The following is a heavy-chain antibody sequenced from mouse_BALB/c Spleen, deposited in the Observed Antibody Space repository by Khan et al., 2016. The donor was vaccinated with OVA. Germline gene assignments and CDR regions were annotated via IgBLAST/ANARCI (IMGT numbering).Heavy chain of an antibody. CDR1: GYTFSSYW. CDR2: ILPGRGNS. CDR3: ARGAETTYGMGY. J-gene: IGHJ4*01. Sequence: QVQLQQSGAELMKPGASVKISCKATGYTFSSYWIEWVKQRPGHGLEWIGEILPGRGNSNYNEKFKDRATFTADTSSTIAYMQLSSLTSEDSAYYYCARGAETTYGMGYWGQGTSVTVSS. V-gene: IGHV1-9*01. D-gene: IGHD3-3*01.